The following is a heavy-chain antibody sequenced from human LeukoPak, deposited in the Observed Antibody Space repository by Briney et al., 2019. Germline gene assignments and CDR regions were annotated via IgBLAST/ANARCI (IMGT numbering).Heavy chain of an antibody. V-gene: IGHV4-59*01. CDR3: ARAGRWEGRPHAFDI. D-gene: IGHD1-26*01. CDR1: GGSISSYY. CDR2: IYYSGIT. Sequence: PSETLSLTCTVSGGSISSYYWNWIRQPPGKGLEWIGYIYYSGITNYNPSLKSRVTISVDTSKSQFSLKLSSVTAADTALHYCARAGRWEGRPHAFDIWGQGTMVTVSS. J-gene: IGHJ3*02.